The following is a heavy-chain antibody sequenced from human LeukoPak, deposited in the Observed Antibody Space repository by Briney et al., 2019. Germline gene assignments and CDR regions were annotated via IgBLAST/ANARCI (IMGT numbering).Heavy chain of an antibody. J-gene: IGHJ6*02. CDR2: ISGDGGST. Sequence: PGGSLRLSCAASGFTFDDYAMHWVRQAPGKGLEWVSLISGDGGSTYYADSVKGRFTISRDNSKNSLYLQMNSLRTEVTALYYCAKDRQWLYYYGMDVWGQGTTVTVSS. CDR1: GFTFDDYA. D-gene: IGHD6-19*01. V-gene: IGHV3-43*02. CDR3: AKDRQWLYYYGMDV.